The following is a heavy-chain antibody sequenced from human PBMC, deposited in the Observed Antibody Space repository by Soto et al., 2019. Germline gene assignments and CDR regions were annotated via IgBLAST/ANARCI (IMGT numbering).Heavy chain of an antibody. CDR3: ASIGYCSGGSCRRSDAFDI. Sequence: GASVKVSCKASGYTFTSYAMHWVRRAPGQRLEWMGWINAGNGNTKYSQKFQGRVTITRDTSASTAYMELSSLRSEDTAVYYCASIGYCSGGSCRRSDAFDIWGQGTMVTVSS. CDR1: GYTFTSYA. D-gene: IGHD2-15*01. V-gene: IGHV1-3*01. CDR2: INAGNGNT. J-gene: IGHJ3*02.